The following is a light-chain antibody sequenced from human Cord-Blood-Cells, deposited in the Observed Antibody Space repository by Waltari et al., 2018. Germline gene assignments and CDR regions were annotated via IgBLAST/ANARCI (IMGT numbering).Light chain of an antibody. Sequence: QSALTQPRSVSGSPGQSVTISCTGTSSDVGGYNYVSWYQQHPGKAPKPMIYDVSKRPSGVPVRCSGSKSGNTASLTISGLQAEDEADYYCCSYAGSYTFVFGTGTKVTVL. J-gene: IGLJ1*01. V-gene: IGLV2-11*01. CDR1: SSDVGGYNY. CDR2: DVS. CDR3: CSYAGSYTFV.